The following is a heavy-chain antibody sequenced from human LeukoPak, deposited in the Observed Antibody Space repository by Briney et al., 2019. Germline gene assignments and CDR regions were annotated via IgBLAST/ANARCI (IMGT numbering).Heavy chain of an antibody. Sequence: SQTLSLTCTVSGGSISSGGYYWSWIRQHPGTGLEWIGYIYYSGSTYYNPSLKSRVTISVDTSKNQFSLKLSSVTAADTAVYYCARGSHDYDYYYYYGMDVWGQGTTVTVSS. V-gene: IGHV4-31*03. CDR2: IYYSGST. CDR1: GGSISSGGYY. CDR3: ARGSHDYDYYYYYGMDV. J-gene: IGHJ6*02. D-gene: IGHD4-17*01.